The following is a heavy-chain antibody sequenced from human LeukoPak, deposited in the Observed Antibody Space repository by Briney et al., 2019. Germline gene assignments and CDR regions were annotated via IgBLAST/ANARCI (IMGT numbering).Heavy chain of an antibody. J-gene: IGHJ3*02. CDR1: GGSISSYY. CDR2: IYHSGST. CDR3: ASSPAGPGRAFDI. D-gene: IGHD3-10*01. V-gene: IGHV4-59*12. Sequence: SETLSLTCTVSGGSISSYYWSWIRQPPGKGLEWIGYIYHSGSTYYNPSLKSRVTISVDRSKNQFSLKLSSVTAADTAVYYCASSPAGPGRAFDIWGQGTMVTVSS.